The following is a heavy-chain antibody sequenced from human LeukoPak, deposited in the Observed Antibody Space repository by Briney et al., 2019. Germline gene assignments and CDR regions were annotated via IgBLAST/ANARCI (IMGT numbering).Heavy chain of an antibody. CDR2: ISDSGHRT. V-gene: IGHV3-23*01. CDR3: AKDSYDTSI. Sequence: GETLRLSCAASGFTFSTYGMTWVRQAPGKGLEWVSPISDSGHRTFYADSVKGRVTISRDNSKNTLYLQINSLRAEDTAVYYCAKDSYDTSIWGQGTLVTVSS. J-gene: IGHJ4*02. CDR1: GFTFSTYG. D-gene: IGHD3-22*01.